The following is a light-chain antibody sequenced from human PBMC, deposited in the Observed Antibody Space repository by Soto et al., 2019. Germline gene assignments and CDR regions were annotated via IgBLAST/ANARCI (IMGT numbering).Light chain of an antibody. CDR1: QSVSSN. V-gene: IGKV3-15*01. Sequence: EIVMTQSPATLSVSPGERATLSCRASQSVSSNLAWYQQKPGQAPRLLIYGASTRATGIPARFSGSGSGTEFTLTISSLQSEDFAVYYCQQYNNWLRGTFGQGTK. J-gene: IGKJ1*01. CDR2: GAS. CDR3: QQYNNWLRGT.